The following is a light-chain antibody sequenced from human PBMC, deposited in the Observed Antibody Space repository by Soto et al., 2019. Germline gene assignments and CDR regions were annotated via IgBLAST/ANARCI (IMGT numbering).Light chain of an antibody. V-gene: IGLV1-40*01. Sequence: QSVLTQPPSVSGAPGQRVSISGTGSSSNIGAGFDVHWYQHLPGTAPKLLIHDNTNRPSGVPDRFSCSKSGTSASLAITGLEAEDEADYDCQSYGSSLSVVFGGGTKVTVL. CDR1: SSNIGAGFD. CDR2: DNT. CDR3: QSYGSSLSVV. J-gene: IGLJ3*02.